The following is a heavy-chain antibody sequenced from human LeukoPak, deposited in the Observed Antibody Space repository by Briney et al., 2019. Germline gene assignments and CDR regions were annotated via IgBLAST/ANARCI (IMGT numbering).Heavy chain of an antibody. Sequence: SETLSLTCTVSGGSINSYFWTWIRQPAGKGLEWIGRIYTGGSTNYNPSLKSRVTMSVDTSKNQFSLKLSSVTAADTAMYYCANPGGGYDAFDIWGQGTMVTVSS. CDR1: GGSINSYF. V-gene: IGHV4-4*07. CDR2: IYTGGST. CDR3: ANPGGGYDAFDI. D-gene: IGHD3-10*01. J-gene: IGHJ3*02.